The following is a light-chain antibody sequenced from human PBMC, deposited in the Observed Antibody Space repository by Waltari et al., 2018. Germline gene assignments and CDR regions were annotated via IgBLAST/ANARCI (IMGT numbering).Light chain of an antibody. V-gene: IGKV1D-12*01. CDR1: QDISNQ. Sequence: DIQMTQSPSSVSASVGDTVTITCRASQDISNQLTWYQQKPGKAPKFLFYDASTLESGVPSRFSGSGSGTDFTLTVRSLQPEDFATYYCQETNTFPITFGQGTRLEIK. J-gene: IGKJ5*01. CDR2: DAS. CDR3: QETNTFPIT.